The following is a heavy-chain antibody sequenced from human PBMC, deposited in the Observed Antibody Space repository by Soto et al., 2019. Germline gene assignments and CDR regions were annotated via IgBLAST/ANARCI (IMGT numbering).Heavy chain of an antibody. CDR3: ARQIYDSDTGPNFQYYFDS. CDR1: GYSFAGYW. D-gene: IGHD3-22*01. V-gene: IGHV5-10-1*01. Sequence: MKISCKGSGYSFAGYWITWVRQKPGKGLEWMGRIDPSDSQTYYSPSFRGHVTISVTKSITTVFLQWSSLRASDTAMYYCARQIYDSDTGPNFQYYFDSWGQGTPVTVSS. J-gene: IGHJ4*02. CDR2: IDPSDSQT.